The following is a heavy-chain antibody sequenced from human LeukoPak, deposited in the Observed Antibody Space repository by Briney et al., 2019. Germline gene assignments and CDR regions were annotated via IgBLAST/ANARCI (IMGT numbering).Heavy chain of an antibody. D-gene: IGHD3-16*02. V-gene: IGHV4-59*01. Sequence: SETLSLTCTVSGGSISSYYWSWIRQPPGKGLEWIGYIYYSGSTNYNPSLKSRVTISVDTSKNQFSLKLSSVTAADTAVYYCARSVTFGGVIVIPEPLGYWGQGTLVTVSS. CDR3: ARSVTFGGVIVIPEPLGY. J-gene: IGHJ4*02. CDR1: GGSISSYY. CDR2: IYYSGST.